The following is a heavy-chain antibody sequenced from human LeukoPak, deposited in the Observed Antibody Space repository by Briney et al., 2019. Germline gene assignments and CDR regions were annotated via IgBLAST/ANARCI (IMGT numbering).Heavy chain of an antibody. Sequence: GEPLKISCKGSGYSFTTYWIGWVRQMPGKGLEWMGIIYPGDSYTRYSPSFQGQVTISADKSISTAYLQWSSLKASDTAIYYCARPHDYGDSPFDYWGQGTLVTESS. D-gene: IGHD4-17*01. J-gene: IGHJ4*02. CDR1: GYSFTTYW. CDR3: ARPHDYGDSPFDY. CDR2: IYPGDSYT. V-gene: IGHV5-51*01.